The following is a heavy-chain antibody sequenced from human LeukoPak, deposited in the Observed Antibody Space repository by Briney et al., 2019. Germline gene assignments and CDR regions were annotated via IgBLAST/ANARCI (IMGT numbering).Heavy chain of an antibody. CDR1: GGTFSSYA. J-gene: IGHJ3*02. D-gene: IGHD3-10*01. CDR2: IIPILGTA. CDR3: ARDRNYYGSGSRRGAFDI. V-gene: IGHV1-69*11. Sequence: SVKVSCKASGGTFSSYAISWVRQAPGQGLEWMGRIIPILGTANYAQKFQGRVTITADESTSTAYMELSSLRSEDTAVYYCARDRNYYGSGSRRGAFDIWGQGTMVTVSS.